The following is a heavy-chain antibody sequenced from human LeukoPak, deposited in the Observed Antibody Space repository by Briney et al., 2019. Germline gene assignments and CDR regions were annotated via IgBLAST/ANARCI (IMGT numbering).Heavy chain of an antibody. J-gene: IGHJ3*02. Sequence: ASVKVSCKASGYTFTSYGISWERQAPGQGLEWMGWMNPNSGNTGYAQKFQGRVTMTRNTSISTAYMELSSLRSEDTAVYYCARGIAAAGAFDIWGQGTMVTVSS. D-gene: IGHD6-13*01. CDR1: GYTFTSYG. CDR3: ARGIAAAGAFDI. CDR2: MNPNSGNT. V-gene: IGHV1-8*02.